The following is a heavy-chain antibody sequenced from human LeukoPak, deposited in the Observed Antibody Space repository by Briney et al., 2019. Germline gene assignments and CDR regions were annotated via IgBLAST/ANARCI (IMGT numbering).Heavy chain of an antibody. CDR3: AREGGGRYFDWFSWFDP. D-gene: IGHD3-9*01. J-gene: IGHJ5*02. Sequence: PGGSLRLSCAASGFTFSSYWMSWVRQAPGKGLEWVANIKQDGSEKYYVDSVKGRFTISRDNAKNSLYLQMNSLRAEDTAVYYCAREGGGRYFDWFSWFDPWGQGTLVTLSS. V-gene: IGHV3-7*03. CDR1: GFTFSSYW. CDR2: IKQDGSEK.